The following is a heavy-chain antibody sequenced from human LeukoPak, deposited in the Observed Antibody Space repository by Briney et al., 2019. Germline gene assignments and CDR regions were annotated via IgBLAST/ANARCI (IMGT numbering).Heavy chain of an antibody. CDR1: GYTFTNYY. D-gene: IGHD2/OR15-2a*01. Sequence: GASVQVSCKASGYTFTNYYMFWVRQAPGQGLEWMGIINPSGGSTSYAQKFQGRVTMTRDTSTSTVYMELSSLRSEDTAVYYCARSPSMTINLDYWGQGTRVTVSS. J-gene: IGHJ4*02. CDR3: ARSPSMTINLDY. V-gene: IGHV1-46*03. CDR2: INPSGGST.